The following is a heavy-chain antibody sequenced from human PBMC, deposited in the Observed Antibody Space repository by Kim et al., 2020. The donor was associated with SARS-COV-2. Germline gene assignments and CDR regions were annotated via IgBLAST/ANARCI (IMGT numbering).Heavy chain of an antibody. CDR3: ARGLGMDV. Sequence: SGSTRYTPSRKIRVTISVDTSKNQFSLKLSSVTAADTAVYYCARGLGMDVWGQGTTVTVSS. V-gene: IGHV4-34*01. J-gene: IGHJ6*02. CDR2: SGST.